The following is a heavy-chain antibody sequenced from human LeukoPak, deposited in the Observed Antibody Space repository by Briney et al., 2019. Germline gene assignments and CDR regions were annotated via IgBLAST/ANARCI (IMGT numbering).Heavy chain of an antibody. V-gene: IGHV4-59*01. J-gene: IGHJ4*02. CDR2: IYYSGST. Sequence: SETLSLTCTVSGGSISSYYWSWIRQPPGKGLEWIGYIYYSGSTNYNPSLKSRVTISVDTSKNQFSLKLSSVTAADTAVYYRARGDSSGYYGYFDYWGQGTLVTVSS. CDR3: ARGDSSGYYGYFDY. D-gene: IGHD3-22*01. CDR1: GGSISSYY.